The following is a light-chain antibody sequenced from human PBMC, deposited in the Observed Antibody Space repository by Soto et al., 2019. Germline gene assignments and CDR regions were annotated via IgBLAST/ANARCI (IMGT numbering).Light chain of an antibody. Sequence: EIVLTQSPATXSLSPGERANLSCRASQSVSSYLAWYQQKPGQAPRLLIYDASNRATGIPARFSGSGSGTDFTLTISSLEPEDFAVYYCQQRSNWPRTFGQGTKVEIK. J-gene: IGKJ1*01. CDR2: DAS. CDR3: QQRSNWPRT. V-gene: IGKV3-11*01. CDR1: QSVSSY.